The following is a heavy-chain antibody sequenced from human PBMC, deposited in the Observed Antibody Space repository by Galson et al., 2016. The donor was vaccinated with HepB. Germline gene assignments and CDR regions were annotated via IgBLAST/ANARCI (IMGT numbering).Heavy chain of an antibody. CDR1: GFTFSSYG. CDR2: IWYDGSNK. D-gene: IGHD3-3*01. V-gene: IGHV3-33*01. J-gene: IGHJ4*02. CDR3: ARDGVVSNYFDY. Sequence: SLRLSCAASGFTFSSYGMHWVRQAPGKGLEWVADIWYDGSNKYYADSVKGRFTISRDNSKNTLYLQMNSLRAEDTAVYYCARDGVVSNYFDYWGQGTLVTVSS.